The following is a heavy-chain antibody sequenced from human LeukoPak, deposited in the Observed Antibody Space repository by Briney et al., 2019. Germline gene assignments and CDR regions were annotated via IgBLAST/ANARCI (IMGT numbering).Heavy chain of an antibody. Sequence: PGGSLRLSCAASGFTFSSYSMNWVRQAPGKGLEWVSSISSSSSYIYYADSVKGRFTISRDNAKNSLYLQMNSLRAEDTAVYYCARDPRDLYYFDYWGQGILVTVSS. D-gene: IGHD2-21*02. CDR3: ARDPRDLYYFDY. CDR1: GFTFSSYS. CDR2: ISSSSSYI. J-gene: IGHJ4*02. V-gene: IGHV3-21*01.